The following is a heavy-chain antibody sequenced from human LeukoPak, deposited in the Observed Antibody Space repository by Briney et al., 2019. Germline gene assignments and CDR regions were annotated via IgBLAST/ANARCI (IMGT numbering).Heavy chain of an antibody. J-gene: IGHJ4*02. V-gene: IGHV3-30*02. CDR3: AKDKYSSGWYLTFDY. Sequence: GGSLRLSCAASGFTFSSYGMHWVRQAPGKGLEWVAFIRYDGSNKYYADSVKGRFTISRDNSKSTLYLQMNSLRAEDTAVYYCAKDKYSSGWYLTFDYWAREPWSPSPQ. D-gene: IGHD6-19*01. CDR2: IRYDGSNK. CDR1: GFTFSSYG.